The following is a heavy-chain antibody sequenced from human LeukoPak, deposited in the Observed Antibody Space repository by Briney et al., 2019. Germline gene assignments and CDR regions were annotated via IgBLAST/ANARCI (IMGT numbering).Heavy chain of an antibody. J-gene: IGHJ4*02. Sequence: GGFLRLSCAASGFTFSSYAMSWVRQAPGKGLEWVSAISGSGGSTYYADSVKGRFTISRDNSKNTLYLQMNSLRAEDTAVYYCAKGGNSGSYSPFDYWGRGTLVTVSS. V-gene: IGHV3-23*01. CDR1: GFTFSSYA. CDR3: AKGGNSGSYSPFDY. D-gene: IGHD1-26*01. CDR2: ISGSGGST.